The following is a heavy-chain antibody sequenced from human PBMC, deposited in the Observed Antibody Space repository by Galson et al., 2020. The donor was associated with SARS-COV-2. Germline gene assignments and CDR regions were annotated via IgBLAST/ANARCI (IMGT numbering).Heavy chain of an antibody. CDR1: GYTLTQLS. CDR3: ATSGLLFRTGWFDP. Sequence: ASVKVSFKVSGYTLTQLSMHWVRQAPGKGLEWMGGFNPEDGETIYAQKFQGRVTMTEDTSTDTAYMELSSLRSEDTAVYYCATSGLLFRTGWFDPWGQGTLVTVSS. D-gene: IGHD2-21*02. J-gene: IGHJ5*02. V-gene: IGHV1-24*01. CDR2: FNPEDGET.